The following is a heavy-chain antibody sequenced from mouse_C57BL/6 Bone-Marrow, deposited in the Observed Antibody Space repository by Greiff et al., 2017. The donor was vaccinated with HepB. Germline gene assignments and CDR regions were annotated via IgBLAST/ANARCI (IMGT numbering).Heavy chain of an antibody. CDR1: GFTFSNYW. Sequence: EVKLMESGGGLVQPGGSMKLSCVASGFTFSNYWMNWVRQSPEKGLEWVAQIRLKSDNYATHYAESVKGRFTISRDDSKSSVYLQMNNLRAEDTGIYYCTGGSTMPLDYWGQGTTLTVSS. CDR3: TGGSTMPLDY. D-gene: IGHD2-1*01. CDR2: IRLKSDNYAT. V-gene: IGHV6-3*01. J-gene: IGHJ2*01.